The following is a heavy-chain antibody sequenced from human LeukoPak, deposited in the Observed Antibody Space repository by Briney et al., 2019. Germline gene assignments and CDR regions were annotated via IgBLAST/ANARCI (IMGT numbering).Heavy chain of an antibody. CDR3: ARGPPLFDP. CDR2: ISGSGGST. CDR1: GFTFSSYA. V-gene: IGHV3-23*01. J-gene: IGHJ5*02. Sequence: PGGSLRLSCAASGFTFSSYAMSWVRQAPGKGLEWVSAISGSGGSTYYADSVKGRFTISRDNAKNSLYLQMSSLRAEDTALYYCARGPPLFDPWGQGTLVTVSS.